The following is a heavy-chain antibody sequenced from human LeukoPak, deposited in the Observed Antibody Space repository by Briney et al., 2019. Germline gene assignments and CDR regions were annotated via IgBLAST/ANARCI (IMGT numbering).Heavy chain of an antibody. V-gene: IGHV4-38-2*02. Sequence: SETLSLTCTVSGYSISSGYYWGWIRQPPGQGLEWIGSIYHSGSTYYNPSLKSRVTISVDTSKNQFSLKLSSVTAADTAVYYCARMTPYGGNSQRYWYFDLWGRGTLVTVSS. CDR2: IYHSGST. J-gene: IGHJ2*01. CDR3: ARMTPYGGNSQRYWYFDL. D-gene: IGHD4-23*01. CDR1: GYSISSGYY.